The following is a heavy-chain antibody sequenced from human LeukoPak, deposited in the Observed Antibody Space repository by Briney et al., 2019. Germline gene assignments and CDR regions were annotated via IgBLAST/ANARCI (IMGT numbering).Heavy chain of an antibody. CDR3: ARRKIAVAGLFDY. V-gene: IGHV5-51*01. CDR1: GYSFTSYW. Sequence: GESLKISCKGSGYSFTSYWIGWVRQMPGKGLEWMGIIYPGDSDTRYSPAFQGQVTISADKSISTAYLQWSSLKASDTAMYYCARRKIAVAGLFDYWGQGTLVTASS. J-gene: IGHJ4*02. CDR2: IYPGDSDT. D-gene: IGHD6-19*01.